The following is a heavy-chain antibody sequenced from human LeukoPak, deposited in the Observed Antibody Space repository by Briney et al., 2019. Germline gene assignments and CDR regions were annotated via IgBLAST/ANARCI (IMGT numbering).Heavy chain of an antibody. Sequence: GGSLRLSCAASGFTFSSYAMSWVRQAPGKGLEWVSTVSGSGDTTYYADSVKGRFTISRGNSKNTLYLQMSSLRAEDTAIYYCAKKIGGVFSFDYWGQGTLVTVSS. CDR3: AKKIGGVFSFDY. V-gene: IGHV3-23*01. CDR2: VSGSGDTT. CDR1: GFTFSSYA. D-gene: IGHD3-16*01. J-gene: IGHJ4*02.